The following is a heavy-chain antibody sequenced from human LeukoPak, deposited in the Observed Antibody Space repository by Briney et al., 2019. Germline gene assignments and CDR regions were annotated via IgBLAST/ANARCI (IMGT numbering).Heavy chain of an antibody. D-gene: IGHD3-22*01. CDR1: GFTFSDYY. J-gene: IGHJ4*02. Sequence: GGSLRLSCAASGFTFSDYYMSWVRQAPGKGLEWVSYISSSGRNIYYADSVKGRFTIPSDNAKTSLYLQMNSLRAEHTAVYYCARDSSGYHDFDYWGQGTLVTVSS. CDR3: ARDSSGYHDFDY. V-gene: IGHV3-11*04. CDR2: ISSSGRNI.